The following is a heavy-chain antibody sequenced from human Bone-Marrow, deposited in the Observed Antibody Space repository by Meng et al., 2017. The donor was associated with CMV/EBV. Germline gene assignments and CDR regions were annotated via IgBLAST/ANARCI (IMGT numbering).Heavy chain of an antibody. V-gene: IGHV3-21*01. CDR3: ARESWMDV. CDR1: GFTFISYS. CDR2: ISSSSSYI. Sequence: GESLKISCAASGFTFISYSMNWVRQAPGKGLEWVSSISSSSSYIYYADSVKGRFTISRDNAKNSLYLQMNSLRAEDTAVYYCARESWMDVWGQGTTVTGSS. J-gene: IGHJ6*01.